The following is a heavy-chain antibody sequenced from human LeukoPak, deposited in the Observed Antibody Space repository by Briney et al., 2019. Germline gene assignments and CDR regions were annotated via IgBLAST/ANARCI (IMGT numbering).Heavy chain of an antibody. Sequence: ASVTVSCKASGYTFTGYYMHWVRQAPGQGLEWMGWINPNSGGTNYAQKFQGRVTMTRDTSISTAYMELSRLRSEDTAVYYCARDSGWNRGSFDYWGQGTLVTVSS. V-gene: IGHV1-2*02. CDR1: GYTFTGYY. D-gene: IGHD1-1*01. CDR3: ARDSGWNRGSFDY. J-gene: IGHJ4*02. CDR2: INPNSGGT.